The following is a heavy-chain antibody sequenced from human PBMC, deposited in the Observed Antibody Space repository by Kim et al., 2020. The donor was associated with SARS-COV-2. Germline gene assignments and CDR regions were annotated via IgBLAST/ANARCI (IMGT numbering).Heavy chain of an antibody. Sequence: GGSLRLSCAASRFTFSSSAMTWVRQAPGKGLEWVSSIFGSGHGTYYADSVKGRIIISRDNSKTTLYLQMNNVRANDTAVYYCAKNVHITRVTFLWYFDLWGRGTSVTVSS. CDR1: RFTFSSSA. CDR2: IFGSGHGT. CDR3: AKNVHITRVTFLWYFDL. D-gene: IGHD2-2*01. V-gene: IGHV3-23*01. J-gene: IGHJ2*01.